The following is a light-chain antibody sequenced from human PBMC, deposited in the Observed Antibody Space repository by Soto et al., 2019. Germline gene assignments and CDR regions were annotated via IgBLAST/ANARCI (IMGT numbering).Light chain of an antibody. V-gene: IGKV1-5*01. CDR2: DAS. J-gene: IGKJ1*01. Sequence: DIQMTQSPSTLSASVGDRVTITCRASQSISTWLAWYQQKPGKAPKLLIHDASSLESGVPSRFSGRGAGTEFTLTSSSRQPDDFATEYCQEYNTGATFGQGTKVEIK. CDR3: QEYNTGAT. CDR1: QSISTW.